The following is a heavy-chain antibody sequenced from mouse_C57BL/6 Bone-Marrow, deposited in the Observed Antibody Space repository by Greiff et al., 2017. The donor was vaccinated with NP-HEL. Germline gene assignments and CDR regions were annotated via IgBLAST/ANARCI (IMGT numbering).Heavy chain of an antibody. V-gene: IGHV5-4*03. Sequence: DVMLVESGGGLVKPGGSLKLSCAASGFTFSSYAMSWVRQTPEKRLEWVATISDGGSYTYYPDNVKGRFTISRDNAKNNLYLQMSHLKSEDTAMYYCAREGVMITTRYYAMDYWGQGTSVTVSS. D-gene: IGHD2-4*01. J-gene: IGHJ4*01. CDR1: GFTFSSYA. CDR3: AREGVMITTRYYAMDY. CDR2: ISDGGSYT.